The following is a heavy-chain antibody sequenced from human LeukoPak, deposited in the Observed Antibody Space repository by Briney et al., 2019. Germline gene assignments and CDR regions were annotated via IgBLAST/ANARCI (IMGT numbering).Heavy chain of an antibody. CDR2: ISYDGSNK. V-gene: IGHV3-30-3*02. Sequence: PGGSLRLSCAASGFTFSSYAMHWVRQAPGKGLEWVAVISYDGSNKYYADSVKGRFTISRDNSKNTLYLQMNNMRAEDTAVYYCAKRIVVSGMGFDYWGQGTLVTVSS. CDR1: GFTFSSYA. CDR3: AKRIVVSGMGFDY. D-gene: IGHD3-22*01. J-gene: IGHJ4*02.